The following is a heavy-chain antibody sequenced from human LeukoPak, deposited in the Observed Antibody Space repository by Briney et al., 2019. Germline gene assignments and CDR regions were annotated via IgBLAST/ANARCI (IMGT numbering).Heavy chain of an antibody. CDR3: ARLRGIAAAGTKLPPPFFDY. CDR1: GYSFTSYW. CDR2: IYPGDSDT. V-gene: IGHV5-51*01. Sequence: GESLKISCKCSGYSFTSYWIGWVRQMPGKGLEWMGIIYPGDSDTRYSPSFQGQVTISADKSISTAYLQWSSLKASDTAMYYCARLRGIAAAGTKLPPPFFDYWGQGTLVTVSS. J-gene: IGHJ4*02. D-gene: IGHD6-13*01.